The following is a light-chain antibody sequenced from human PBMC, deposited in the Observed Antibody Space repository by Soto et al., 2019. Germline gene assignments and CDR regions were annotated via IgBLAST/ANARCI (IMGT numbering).Light chain of an antibody. CDR2: DSN. Sequence: QSVFTQPPSVSAAPGQKVTIACSGSSYNIGNNHVSWYQQVPGTAPKLLIYDSNERPSGIPDRFSGSKSDTSATLGITGLQTGDEADYYCGTWDSGLGAVVFGGGTKLTVL. V-gene: IGLV1-51*01. CDR1: SYNIGNNH. J-gene: IGLJ2*01. CDR3: GTWDSGLGAVV.